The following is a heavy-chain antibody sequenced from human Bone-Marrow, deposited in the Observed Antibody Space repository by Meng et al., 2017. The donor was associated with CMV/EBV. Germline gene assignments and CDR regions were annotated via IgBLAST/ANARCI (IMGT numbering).Heavy chain of an antibody. CDR3: ARGLVVVPAASPPYYYYGMGV. CDR2: IIPILGIA. Sequence: SVKVSCKASGGTFSSYTISWVRQAPGQGLEWMGRIIPILGIANYAQKFQGRVTITADKSTSTAYMELSSLRSEDTAVYYCARGLVVVPAASPPYYYYGMGVWGQGPTVTCSS. CDR1: GGTFSSYT. J-gene: IGHJ6*01. D-gene: IGHD2-2*01. V-gene: IGHV1-69*02.